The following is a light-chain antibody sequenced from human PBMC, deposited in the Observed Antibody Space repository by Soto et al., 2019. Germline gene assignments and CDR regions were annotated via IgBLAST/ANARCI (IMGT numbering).Light chain of an antibody. CDR3: AAWDDNLNGVV. J-gene: IGLJ2*01. Sequence: QSVLTQPPSVSEAPRQRVTISCSGSSSNIGNNAVNWYQQLPGKAPKLLIYYDDLLPSGVSDRFSGSKSGTSASLAISGLTSEDEADYYWAAWDDNLNGVVFGGGTKLTVL. CDR1: SSNIGNNA. CDR2: YDD. V-gene: IGLV1-36*01.